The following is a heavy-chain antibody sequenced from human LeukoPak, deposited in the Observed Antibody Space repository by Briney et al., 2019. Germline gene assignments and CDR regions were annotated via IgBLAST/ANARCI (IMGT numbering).Heavy chain of an antibody. CDR2: INPKSGDT. CDR3: ARAWLRLNPYFDY. D-gene: IGHD5-12*01. J-gene: IGHJ4*02. CDR1: GYIFTDYH. V-gene: IGHV1-2*02. Sequence: ASVKVSCKASGYIFTDYHIHWVRQAPGQGLEWVGSINPKSGDTNYAQKFQGRVTLTRDTSISTSYMELSRLRSDDTAVYYCARAWLRLNPYFDYWGQGTLVTVSS.